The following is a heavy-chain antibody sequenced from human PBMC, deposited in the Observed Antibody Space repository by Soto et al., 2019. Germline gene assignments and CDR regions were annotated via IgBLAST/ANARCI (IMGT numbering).Heavy chain of an antibody. D-gene: IGHD2-15*01. CDR1: GYTFTSYC. V-gene: IGHV1-18*01. J-gene: IGHJ3*02. CDR3: ASWGYCSGGSCENDAFDI. CDR2: ISAYNGNT. Sequence: ASVKVSCKASGYTFTSYCISWVRQAPGQGLEWMGWISAYNGNTNYAQKFQGRVTITADKSTSTAYMELSSLRSEDTAVYYCASWGYCSGGSCENDAFDIWGQGTMVTVSS.